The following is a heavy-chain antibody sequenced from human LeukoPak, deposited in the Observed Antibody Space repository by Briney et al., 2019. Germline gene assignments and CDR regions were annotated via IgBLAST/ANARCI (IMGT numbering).Heavy chain of an antibody. CDR2: IWYDGSNK. CDR3: ARDWGPYSSSSLDY. V-gene: IGHV3-33*01. D-gene: IGHD6-13*01. Sequence: GGSLRLSCAASGFTFSSYGMHWVRQAPGKGLEWVAVIWYDGSNKYYADSVKGRFTISRDNSKNTLYLQMNSLRAEDTAVYYCARDWGPYSSSSLDYWGQGTLVNVSS. CDR1: GFTFSSYG. J-gene: IGHJ4*02.